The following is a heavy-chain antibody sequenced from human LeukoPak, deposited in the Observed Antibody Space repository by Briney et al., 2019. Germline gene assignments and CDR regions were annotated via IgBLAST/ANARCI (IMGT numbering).Heavy chain of an antibody. J-gene: IGHJ1*01. CDR2: IYYSGST. CDR1: GGSISNSY. V-gene: IGHV4-59*01. CDR3: ARGSVYTSSWHPY. Sequence: PSETLSLTCTVSGGSISNSYWSWIRQPPGKGLEWIGSIYYSGSTNYNPSLKSRVTISVDTSRNQFSLKLSSVTAADTAVYYCARGSVYTSSWHPYLGQGTLVTVSS. D-gene: IGHD6-13*01.